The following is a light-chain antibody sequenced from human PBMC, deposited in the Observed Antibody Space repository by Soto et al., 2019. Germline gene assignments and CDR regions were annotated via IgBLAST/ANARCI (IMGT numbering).Light chain of an antibody. CDR1: SSDVGGYNY. J-gene: IGLJ2*01. Sequence: QSVLTQPDSVSGSPGQSITISCTGTSSDVGGYNYVSWYQQHPGKAPQLMIYDVSNRPSGVSNRISGSKSGNTASLTISGRQSDGQADYDCSSYTSSSTVVFGGGTKLTVL. V-gene: IGLV2-14*01. CDR2: DVS. CDR3: SSYTSSSTVV.